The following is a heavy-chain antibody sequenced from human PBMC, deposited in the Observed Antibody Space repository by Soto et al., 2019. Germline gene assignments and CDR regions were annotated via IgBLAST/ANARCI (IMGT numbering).Heavy chain of an antibody. CDR1: GFTFSSYS. CDR3: ASGYCSGGSCYEWFDP. D-gene: IGHD2-15*01. CDR2: ISSSSSYI. V-gene: IGHV3-21*01. J-gene: IGHJ5*02. Sequence: EVQLVESGGGLVKPGGSLRLSCAASGFTFSSYSMNWVRQAPGKGLEWVSSISSSSSYIYYADSVKGRFTISRDNAKNSLYLQMNSLRAEDTAVYYCASGYCSGGSCYEWFDPWGQGTLVTVSS.